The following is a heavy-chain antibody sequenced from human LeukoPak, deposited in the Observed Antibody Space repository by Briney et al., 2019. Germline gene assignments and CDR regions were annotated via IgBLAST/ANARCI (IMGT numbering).Heavy chain of an antibody. CDR3: AKWGVGDYYDSSGYSPLVDY. D-gene: IGHD3-22*01. V-gene: IGHV3-23*01. CDR2: ISGSGGST. CDR1: GFTFSSYE. Sequence: PGGSLRLSCAASGFTFSSYEMNWVRQAPGKGLEWVSAISGSGGSTYYADSVKGRFTISRDNSKNALYLQMNSLRAEDTAVYYCAKWGVGDYYDSSGYSPLVDYWGQGTLVTVSS. J-gene: IGHJ4*02.